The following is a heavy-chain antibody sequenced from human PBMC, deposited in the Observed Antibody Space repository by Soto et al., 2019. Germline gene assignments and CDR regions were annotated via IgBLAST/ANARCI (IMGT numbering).Heavy chain of an antibody. Sequence: ASVKVSCKASGYTFTIYGISWVRQAPGQGLEWMGWISAYNGNTNYAQKLQGRVTMTTDTSTSTAYMELRSLRSDDTAVYYCARGPWYSSGWYAPPYYYYYGMDVWGQGTTVTVSS. CDR1: GYTFTIYG. CDR3: ARGPWYSSGWYAPPYYYYYGMDV. J-gene: IGHJ6*02. D-gene: IGHD6-19*01. V-gene: IGHV1-18*01. CDR2: ISAYNGNT.